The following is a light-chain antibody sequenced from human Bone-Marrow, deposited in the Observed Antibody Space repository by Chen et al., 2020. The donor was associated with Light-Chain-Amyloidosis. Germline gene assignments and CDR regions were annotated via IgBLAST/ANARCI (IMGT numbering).Light chain of an antibody. Sequence: QSALTHPASVSGSPGQSTTISCTGTSGDVGTYNYVSWYQQHPGKAPKVMIYAVSNRPSGVSNRVSGSKSGNTASLTISGLQAEDEADYYCSSFTSSSSYVFGPGTKVTVL. J-gene: IGLJ1*01. CDR3: SSFTSSSSYV. CDR1: SGDVGTYNY. V-gene: IGLV2-14*03. CDR2: AVS.